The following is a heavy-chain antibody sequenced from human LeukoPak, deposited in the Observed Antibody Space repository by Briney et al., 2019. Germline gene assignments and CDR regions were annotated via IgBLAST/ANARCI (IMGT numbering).Heavy chain of an antibody. V-gene: IGHV3-30*18. D-gene: IGHD6-13*01. J-gene: IGHJ4*02. CDR1: GFTFSSYG. CDR2: ISYDVSNK. Sequence: QPGKSLRLSCAASGFTFSSYGMHWVRQAPGKGLEWVAVISYDVSNKYYADSVKGRLTISRDNSKNTLYLQMNSLRAEDTAVYYCAKNCTVAESRWYLNGCDYWGQGTLVNVSS. CDR3: AKNCTVAESRWYLNGCDY.